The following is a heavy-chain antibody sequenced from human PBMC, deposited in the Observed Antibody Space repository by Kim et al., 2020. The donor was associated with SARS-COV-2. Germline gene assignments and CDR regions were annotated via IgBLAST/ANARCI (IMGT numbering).Heavy chain of an antibody. J-gene: IGHJ4*02. CDR3: ARGELEEVRLLDY. Sequence: YAQKFQGRVTMTRDTSTSTVYMELSSLRSEDTAVYYCARGELEEVRLLDYWGQGTLVTVSS. D-gene: IGHD6-13*01. V-gene: IGHV1-46*01.